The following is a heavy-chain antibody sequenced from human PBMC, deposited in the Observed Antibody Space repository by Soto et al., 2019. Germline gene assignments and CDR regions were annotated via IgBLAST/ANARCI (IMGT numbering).Heavy chain of an antibody. D-gene: IGHD1-26*01. CDR1: GFTFSSYG. V-gene: IGHV3-30*18. J-gene: IGHJ6*02. Sequence: GGSLRLSCAASGFTFSSYGMHWVRQAPGKGLEWVAVISYDGSNKYYADSVKGRFTISRDNSKNTLYLQMNSLRAEDTAVYYCAKEQVGANPRDYYYYYGMDVWGQGTTVTVSS. CDR2: ISYDGSNK. CDR3: AKEQVGANPRDYYYYYGMDV.